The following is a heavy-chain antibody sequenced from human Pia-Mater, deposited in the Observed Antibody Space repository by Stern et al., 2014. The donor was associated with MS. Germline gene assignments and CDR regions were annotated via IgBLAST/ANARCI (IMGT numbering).Heavy chain of an antibody. CDR1: GFTFSDYY. CDR3: ARDSPSWGWCFDY. D-gene: IGHD6-19*01. Sequence: VQLVESGGGLVKPGGSLRLSCAASGFTFSDYYMSWIRQAPGKGLEWVSYISSSGSTRYYADSVKGRFAISRDNAKNSLYLQMNSLRAEDTAVYSCARDSPSWGWCFDYWGQGTLVTVSS. V-gene: IGHV3-11*01. J-gene: IGHJ4*02. CDR2: ISSSGSTR.